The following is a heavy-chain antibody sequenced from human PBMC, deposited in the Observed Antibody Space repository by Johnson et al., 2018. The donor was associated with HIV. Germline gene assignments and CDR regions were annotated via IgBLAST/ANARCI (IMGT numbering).Heavy chain of an antibody. V-gene: IGHV3-23*04. J-gene: IGHJ3*02. Sequence: EVQLVESGGGVVQPGGSLKVSCAASGFTFSSYAMSWVRQAPGKGLEWVSAISGSGGSTYYADSVKGRFTISRDNSKNTLYLQMNSLRAEDTAVYYCAKDCGRWLQSDAFDIWGQGTMVTVSS. D-gene: IGHD5-24*01. CDR1: GFTFSSYA. CDR2: ISGSGGST. CDR3: AKDCGRWLQSDAFDI.